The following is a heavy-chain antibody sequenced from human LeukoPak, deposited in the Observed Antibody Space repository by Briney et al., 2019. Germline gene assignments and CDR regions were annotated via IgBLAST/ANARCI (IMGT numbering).Heavy chain of an antibody. CDR1: SGSISNSNYY. CDR3: ARAVAGTPYYYMDV. Sequence: PSETLSLTCSVSSGSISNSNYYWGWIRQPPGKGLEWIGYIYYSGSTNYNPSLKSRVTISVDTSKNQFSLKLSSVTAADTAVYYCARAVAGTPYYYMDVWGKGTTVTVSS. D-gene: IGHD6-19*01. J-gene: IGHJ6*03. CDR2: IYYSGST. V-gene: IGHV4-61*05.